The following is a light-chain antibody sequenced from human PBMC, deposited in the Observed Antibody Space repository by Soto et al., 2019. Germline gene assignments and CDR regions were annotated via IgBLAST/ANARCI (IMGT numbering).Light chain of an antibody. J-gene: IGKJ2*01. CDR3: QHRSNWPLMYT. Sequence: EVVLTQSPATLSLSPGKRATLSCRASQSISSYLAWYQQKPGQAPRLLIYDASNRATGVPARFSGSGSGTDFTLTISSLELEDFAVYLCQHRSNWPLMYTFGQGTKLEIK. CDR2: DAS. CDR1: QSISSY. V-gene: IGKV3-11*01.